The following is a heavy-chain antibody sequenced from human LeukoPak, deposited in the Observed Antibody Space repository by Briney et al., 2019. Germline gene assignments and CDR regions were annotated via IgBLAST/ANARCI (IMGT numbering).Heavy chain of an antibody. Sequence: PGGSLRLSCAVSGFTFSTKSMNWVRQAPGKGLEWVSYITADSGTTYYADSVKGRFTISRDNAKNSLYLQMNSLRDEVTAVYCCASRDYFDYWGQGTLVTVSS. CDR3: ASRDYFDY. J-gene: IGHJ4*02. CDR1: GFTFSTKS. CDR2: ITADSGTT. V-gene: IGHV3-48*02.